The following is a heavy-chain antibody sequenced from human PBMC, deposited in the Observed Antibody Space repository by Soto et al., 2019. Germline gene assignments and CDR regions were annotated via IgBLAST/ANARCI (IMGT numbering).Heavy chain of an antibody. Sequence: QVQLQQWGAGLLKPSETLSLTCAVYGGSFSGYYWSWIRQPPGKGLEWIGEINHSGSTNYNPSLKSRVTISVDTSKNQSSLKLSSVTAADTAVYYCARARARSSSCIDYWGQGTLVTVSS. D-gene: IGHD6-13*01. V-gene: IGHV4-34*01. CDR3: ARARARSSSCIDY. J-gene: IGHJ4*02. CDR2: INHSGST. CDR1: GGSFSGYY.